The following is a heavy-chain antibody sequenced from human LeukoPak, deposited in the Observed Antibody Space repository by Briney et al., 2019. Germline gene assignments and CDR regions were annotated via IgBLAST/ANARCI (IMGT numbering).Heavy chain of an antibody. V-gene: IGHV3-23*01. Sequence: GGSLRLSCAASGFTFSSYGMSWVRQAPGKGLEWVSAISGSGGSTYYADSVKGRFTISRDNSKNTLYLQMNSLKIEDTAVYYCCTTVITSRYMDVWGKGTTVAISS. J-gene: IGHJ6*03. CDR2: ISGSGGST. CDR3: CTTVITSRYMDV. D-gene: IGHD4-23*01. CDR1: GFTFSSYG.